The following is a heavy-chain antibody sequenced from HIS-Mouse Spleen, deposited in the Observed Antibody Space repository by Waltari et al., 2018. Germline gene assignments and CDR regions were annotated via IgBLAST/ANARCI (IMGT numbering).Heavy chain of an antibody. CDR2: VYYSGST. J-gene: IGHJ2*01. V-gene: IGHV4-39*07. CDR1: GGSISSSSYC. D-gene: IGHD6-13*01. Sequence: QLQLQESGPGLVKPSETLSLSCTVSGGSISSSSYCWGGVRQPPGKGLEWIGCVYYSGSTYYNPSLKSRVTISVDTSKNQFSLKLSSVTAADTAVYYCAREIPYSSSWYDWYFDLWGRGTLVTVSS. CDR3: AREIPYSSSWYDWYFDL.